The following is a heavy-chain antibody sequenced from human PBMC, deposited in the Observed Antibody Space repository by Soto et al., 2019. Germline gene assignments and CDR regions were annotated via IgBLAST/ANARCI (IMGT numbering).Heavy chain of an antibody. CDR3: ARSRGCSSTSCYYDY. CDR2: IYYSGST. CDR1: GGSISNHY. D-gene: IGHD2-2*01. J-gene: IGHJ4*02. Sequence: PSETLSLTCTVSGGSISNHYWSWIRQRPGKGLEWIGYIYYSGSTNYNPSLKSRVTISVDTSKNRFSLKLSSVTAADTAEYYCARSRGCSSTSCYYDYWGQGTLVT. V-gene: IGHV4-59*11.